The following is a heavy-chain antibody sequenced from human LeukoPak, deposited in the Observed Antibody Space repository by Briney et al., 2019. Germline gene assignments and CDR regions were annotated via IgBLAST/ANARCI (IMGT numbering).Heavy chain of an antibody. V-gene: IGHV1-2*02. J-gene: IGHJ4*02. D-gene: IGHD6-6*01. CDR1: GYTFTGYD. Sequence: ASVKVSCKASGYTFTGYDMHWVRQAPGQGLEWMGWINPNSGGTNYAQKFRGRVTMTRDTSISTAYMELSRLRSDDTAVYYCARDRLAARGTFDYWGQGTLVTVSS. CDR2: INPNSGGT. CDR3: ARDRLAARGTFDY.